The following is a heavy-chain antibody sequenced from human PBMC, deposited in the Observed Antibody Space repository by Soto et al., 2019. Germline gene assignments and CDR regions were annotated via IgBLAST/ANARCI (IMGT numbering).Heavy chain of an antibody. V-gene: IGHV1-18*04. CDR2: ISPNNGNT. CDR3: ARVGHRNGYNFVFYYGLDV. D-gene: IGHD5-12*01. Sequence: APANGSCKDSGYTFTGYYVHWVRQAPGQGLEWMGWISPNNGNTKYTQKLQGRVTMTTDTSTNTAYMELRSLRSDDTAVYYCARVGHRNGYNFVFYYGLDVWGQGTTVTVS. J-gene: IGHJ6*02. CDR1: GYTFTGYY.